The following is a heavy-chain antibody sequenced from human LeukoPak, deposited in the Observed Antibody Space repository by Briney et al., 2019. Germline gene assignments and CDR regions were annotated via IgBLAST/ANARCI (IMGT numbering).Heavy chain of an antibody. CDR3: ARGPSSPTVTVDY. CDR2: INPNSGGT. CDR1: GYTFTGYY. D-gene: IGHD4-17*01. J-gene: IGHJ4*02. Sequence: ASVKVSCKASGYTFTGYYMHWVRQAPGQGLEWMGWINPNSGGTKYAQKFQGRVTMTRDTSISTAYMELSRLRSDDTAVYYCARGPSSPTVTVDYWGQGTLVTVSS. V-gene: IGHV1-2*02.